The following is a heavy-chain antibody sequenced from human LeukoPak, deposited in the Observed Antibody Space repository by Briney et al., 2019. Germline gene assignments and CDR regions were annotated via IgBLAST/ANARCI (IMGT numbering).Heavy chain of an antibody. V-gene: IGHV1-46*01. CDR1: GYTFTTYY. Sequence: ASVTVSCKASGYTFTTYYMHWVRQAPGQGLEINPSGGSTTYAQNFQGRVTMTRDTSTSAVYMEVSSLRSEDTAVYYCARGGSLAVAPHQYYFDYWGQGTLVTVSS. J-gene: IGHJ4*02. D-gene: IGHD6-19*01. CDR3: ARGGSLAVAPHQYYFDY. CDR2: NPSGGST.